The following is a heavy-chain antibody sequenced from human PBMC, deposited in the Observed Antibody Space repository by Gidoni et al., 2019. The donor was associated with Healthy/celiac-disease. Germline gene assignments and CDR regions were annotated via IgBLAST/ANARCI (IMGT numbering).Heavy chain of an antibody. CDR1: GYSFTSYW. CDR3: ARAYIVVVPAASTGAFDI. CDR2: IYPGDSDT. J-gene: IGHJ3*02. D-gene: IGHD2-2*01. V-gene: IGHV5-51*01. Sequence: EVQLVQSGAEVKKPGESLKISCKGSGYSFTSYWIGWVRQMPGKGLEWMGIIYPGDSDTRYSPSFQGQVTISADKSISTAYLQWSSLKASDTAMYYCARAYIVVVPAASTGAFDIWGQGTMVTVSS.